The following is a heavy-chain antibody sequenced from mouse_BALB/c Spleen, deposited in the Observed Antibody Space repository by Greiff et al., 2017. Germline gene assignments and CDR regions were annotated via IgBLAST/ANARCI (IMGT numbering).Heavy chain of an antibody. J-gene: IGHJ4*01. Sequence: VKLVESGPGLVAPSQSLSITCTVSGFSLTSYGVHWVRQPPGKGLEWLGVIWAGGSTNYNSALMSRLSISKDNSKSQVFLKMNSLQTDDTAMYYCARVYRYDGDYAMDYWGQGTSVTVSS. CDR2: IWAGGST. V-gene: IGHV2-9*02. D-gene: IGHD2-14*01. CDR3: ARVYRYDGDYAMDY. CDR1: GFSLTSYG.